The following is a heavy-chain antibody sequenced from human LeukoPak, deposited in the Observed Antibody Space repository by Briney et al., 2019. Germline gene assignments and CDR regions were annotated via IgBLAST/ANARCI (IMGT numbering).Heavy chain of an antibody. Sequence: GGSLRLSCAASGFTFSSHWMSWVRQAPGKGLEWVANIKQDGSERYYVDSVKGRFTISRDNAKNSLYLQMNSLRAEDTAVYYCAKDLVAYYDSRGYYSPFDYWGQGILVTVSS. CDR2: IKQDGSER. D-gene: IGHD3-22*01. CDR1: GFTFSSHW. J-gene: IGHJ4*02. V-gene: IGHV3-7*03. CDR3: AKDLVAYYDSRGYYSPFDY.